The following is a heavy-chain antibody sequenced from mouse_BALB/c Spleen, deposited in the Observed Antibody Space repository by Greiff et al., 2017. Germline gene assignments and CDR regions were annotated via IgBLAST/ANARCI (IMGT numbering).Heavy chain of an antibody. CDR2: ILPGSGST. Sequence: QVQLQQSGAELMKPGASVKISCKATGYTFSSYWIEWVKQRPGHGLEWIGEILPGSGSTNYNEKFKGKATFTADTSSNTAYMQLSSLTSEDSAVYYCARSDGSPYFDYWGQGTTLTVSS. D-gene: IGHD2-3*01. CDR1: GYTFSSYW. J-gene: IGHJ2*01. CDR3: ARSDGSPYFDY. V-gene: IGHV1-9*01.